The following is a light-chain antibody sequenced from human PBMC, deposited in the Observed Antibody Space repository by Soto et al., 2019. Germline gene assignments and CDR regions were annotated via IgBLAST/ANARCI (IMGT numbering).Light chain of an antibody. CDR2: DAS. J-gene: IGKJ4*01. CDR1: QSVSSY. Sequence: ELVLTQSPATLPLSPGERATLSCRASQSVSSYLAWSQQKPGQAPRLLIYDASNRATGFPARFSGIGSGTDFTLTISSREPEDFAVYYCQQRTNWPSTFGGGTKVEIK. CDR3: QQRTNWPST. V-gene: IGKV3-11*01.